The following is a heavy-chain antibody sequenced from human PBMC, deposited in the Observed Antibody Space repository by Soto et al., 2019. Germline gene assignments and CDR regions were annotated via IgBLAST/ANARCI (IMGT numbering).Heavy chain of an antibody. J-gene: IGHJ4*02. CDR3: ARGPAGDKVDS. CDR2: IYDGGRT. V-gene: IGHV4-30-4*01. Sequence: QVQLQESGPGLVKPSQTLSLTCTVSGGSISTVDYWWSWIRQSPDMGLEWIGHIYDGGRTYNNPSLESRVTRSVDTSKSQLSLTLSSVSAADTAVYYSARGPAGDKVDSWGQGTLVTVSS. D-gene: IGHD7-27*01. CDR1: GGSISTVDYW.